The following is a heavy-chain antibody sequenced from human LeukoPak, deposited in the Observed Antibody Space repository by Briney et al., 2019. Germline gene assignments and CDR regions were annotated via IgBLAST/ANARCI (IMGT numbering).Heavy chain of an antibody. CDR2: IYPDGSRI. CDR1: GYSFANYW. V-gene: IGHV5-51*01. J-gene: IGHJ6*02. Sequence: GESLKISCKGSGYSFANYWIGWVRQMPGRGLEWMGIIYPDGSRIVYSPSFQGQVTLSADKSTSSAHLQWSSLKASDTAMYYCARHVDFYNDVGYYGCGMDVWGQGTTVTVSS. CDR3: ARHVDFYNDVGYYGCGMDV. D-gene: IGHD3-22*01.